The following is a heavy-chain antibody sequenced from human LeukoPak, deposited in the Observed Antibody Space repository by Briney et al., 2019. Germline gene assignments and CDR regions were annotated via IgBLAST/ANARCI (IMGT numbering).Heavy chain of an antibody. V-gene: IGHV1-69*04. CDR1: GGTFSSYA. Sequence: SVKISCKASGGTFSSYAISWVRQAPGQGLEWMGRIIPILGIANYAQKFQGRVTITADKSTSTAYMELSSLRSEDTAVYYCARVNYGDYAGVWGQGTLVTVSS. D-gene: IGHD4-17*01. CDR3: ARVNYGDYAGV. J-gene: IGHJ4*02. CDR2: IIPILGIA.